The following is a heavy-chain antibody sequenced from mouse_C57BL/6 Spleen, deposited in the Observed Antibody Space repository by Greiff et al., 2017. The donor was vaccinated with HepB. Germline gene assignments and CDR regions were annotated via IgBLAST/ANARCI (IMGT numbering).Heavy chain of an antibody. CDR3: SNYYGSSPYAMDY. Sequence: QVQLQQSGAELVRPGASVTLSCKASGYTFTDYEMHWVKQTPVHGLEWIGAIDPETGGTAYNQKFKGKAILTADKSSSTAYMELRSLTSEDSAVYYGSNYYGSSPYAMDYWGQGTSVTVSS. D-gene: IGHD1-1*01. J-gene: IGHJ4*01. CDR1: GYTFTDYE. CDR2: IDPETGGT. V-gene: IGHV1-15*01.